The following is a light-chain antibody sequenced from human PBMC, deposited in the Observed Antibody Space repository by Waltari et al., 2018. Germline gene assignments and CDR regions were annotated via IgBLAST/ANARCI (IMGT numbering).Light chain of an antibody. CDR3: QQYNAWPPWT. Sequence: IVMTQSPATLSVSPGESATLSCRASQSIRSNLAWYQQKPGQAPRLLIYGASTRATGVPARFSGSGSGTEFILTISSLQSEDFAVYYCQQYNAWPPWTFGQGTKVEIK. CDR1: QSIRSN. CDR2: GAS. J-gene: IGKJ1*01. V-gene: IGKV3-15*01.